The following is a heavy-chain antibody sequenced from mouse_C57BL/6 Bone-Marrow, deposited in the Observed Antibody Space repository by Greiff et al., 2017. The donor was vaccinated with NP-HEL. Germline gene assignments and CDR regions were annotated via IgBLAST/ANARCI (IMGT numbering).Heavy chain of an antibody. Sequence: VQLQQPGAELVMPGASVKLSCKASGYTFTSYWMHWVKQRPGQGLEWIGEIDPSDSYTNYNQKFKGKSTLTVDKSSSTAYMQLSSLTSEDSAVYYCARFYYYGSYWYFDVWGTGTTVTVSS. CDR2: IDPSDSYT. CDR3: ARFYYYGSYWYFDV. J-gene: IGHJ1*03. CDR1: GYTFTSYW. D-gene: IGHD1-1*01. V-gene: IGHV1-69*01.